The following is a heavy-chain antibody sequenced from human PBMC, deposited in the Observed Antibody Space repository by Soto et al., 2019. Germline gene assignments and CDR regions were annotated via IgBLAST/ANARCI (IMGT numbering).Heavy chain of an antibody. CDR1: GYTFTSYD. J-gene: IGHJ5*02. CDR3: ARGEYDFWSGYPGVNWFDP. Sequence: ASVKVSCKASGYTFTSYDINWVRQATGQGLEWMGWMNPNSGNTGYAQKFQGRVTMTRNTSISTAYMELSSLRSEDTAVYYCARGEYDFWSGYPGVNWFDPWGQGTLVTVSS. V-gene: IGHV1-8*01. CDR2: MNPNSGNT. D-gene: IGHD3-3*01.